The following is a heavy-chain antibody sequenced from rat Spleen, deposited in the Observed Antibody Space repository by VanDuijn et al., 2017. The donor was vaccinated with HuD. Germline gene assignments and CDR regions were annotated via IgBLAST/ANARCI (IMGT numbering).Heavy chain of an antibody. Sequence: EVQLVESGGGLVQPGNSLKLSCAASGFTFSDYAMAWVRQSPEKGLEWVATIVFDSSGIYYRKSVKGRFTLSRDNAKSTQYLQMDSLRSEDTATYYCATEDYDGSYYPLRSFDYWGQGVMVTVSS. D-gene: IGHD1-12*02. CDR1: GFTFSDYA. J-gene: IGHJ2*01. V-gene: IGHV5S10*01. CDR3: ATEDYDGSYYPLRSFDY. CDR2: IVFDSSGI.